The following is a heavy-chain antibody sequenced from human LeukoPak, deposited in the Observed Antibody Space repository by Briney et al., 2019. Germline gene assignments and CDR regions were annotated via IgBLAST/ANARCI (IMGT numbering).Heavy chain of an antibody. J-gene: IGHJ3*02. CDR2: MNPNSGNT. Sequence: ASVKVSCKASGYTFTSYDINWVRQATGQGLEWMGWMNPNSGNTGYAQKFQGRVTMTRNTSISTAYMELSSLRSEDTAVYYCAVVPAAKVAFDIWGQGTMVTVSS. CDR3: AVVPAAKVAFDI. D-gene: IGHD2-2*01. V-gene: IGHV1-8*01. CDR1: GYTFTSYD.